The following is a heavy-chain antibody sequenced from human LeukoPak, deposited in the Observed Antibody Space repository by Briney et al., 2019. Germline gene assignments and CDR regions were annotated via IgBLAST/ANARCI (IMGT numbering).Heavy chain of an antibody. CDR2: ISLSSSYI. V-gene: IGHV3-21*01. CDR3: ARGIVLAGNVDY. Sequence: PGGSLRLSCAASGFTFNSYNMNWVRQAPGKGLEWVSSISLSSSYIYYADSVKGRSTISRDNAKNSLYLQMNSLRVEDTAVYYCARGIVLAGNVDYWGQGTLVTVSS. J-gene: IGHJ4*02. CDR1: GFTFNSYN. D-gene: IGHD6-19*01.